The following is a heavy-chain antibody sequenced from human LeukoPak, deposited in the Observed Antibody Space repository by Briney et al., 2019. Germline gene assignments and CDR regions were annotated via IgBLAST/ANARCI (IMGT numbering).Heavy chain of an antibody. CDR1: GYTFTCYG. Sequence: ASVKVSCKASGYTFTCYGISWARQAPGQGLEWMGWISAYNGNTNYAQKLQGRVTMTTDTSTSTAYMELRSLRSDDTAVYYCARVYCSGGSCYVFWFDPWGQGTLVTVSS. D-gene: IGHD2-15*01. J-gene: IGHJ5*02. CDR3: ARVYCSGGSCYVFWFDP. V-gene: IGHV1-18*01. CDR2: ISAYNGNT.